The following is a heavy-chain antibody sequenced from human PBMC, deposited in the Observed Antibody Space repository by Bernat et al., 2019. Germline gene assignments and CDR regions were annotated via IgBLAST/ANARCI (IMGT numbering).Heavy chain of an antibody. Sequence: QVQLVQSGAEVKKPGSSVRVSCKASGGTFSSYAISWVRQAPGQGLEWMGGIIPIFGTANYAQKYQGRVTVTAYESTSTAYMELRSMRSEGTAVYYCARDRTSRVGIAYYYYYMDVWDKGTTLTVSS. CDR3: ARDRTSRVGIAYYYYYMDV. V-gene: IGHV1-69*01. CDR1: GGTFSSYA. D-gene: IGHD2-21*01. J-gene: IGHJ6*03. CDR2: IIPIFGTA.